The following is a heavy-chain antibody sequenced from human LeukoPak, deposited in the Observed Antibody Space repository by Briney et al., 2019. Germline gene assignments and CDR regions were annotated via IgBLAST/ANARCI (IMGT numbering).Heavy chain of an antibody. J-gene: IGHJ4*02. CDR1: GFTFSAYS. V-gene: IGHV3-21*01. D-gene: IGHD3-3*01. CDR2: ISSSSYI. CDR3: ARAWRGSYVFDY. Sequence: GGSLRLSCAASGFTFSAYSMNWVRQAPGKGLEWVSCISSSSYIYYADSVKGRFTISRDNPQNSLYLQMSSLRAEDTAVYYCARAWRGSYVFDYWGQGTLVTVSS.